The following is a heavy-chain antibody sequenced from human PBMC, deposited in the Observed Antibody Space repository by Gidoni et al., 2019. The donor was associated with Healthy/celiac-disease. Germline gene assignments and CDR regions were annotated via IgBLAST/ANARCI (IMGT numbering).Heavy chain of an antibody. V-gene: IGHV3-9*01. CDR2: ISWNSGSI. Sequence: EVQLVESGGGLVQPGRSLRLSCAASGFTFDAYAMHWVRQAPGKGLEWVSGISWNSGSIGYADSVKGRFTISRDNAKNSLYLQMNSLRAEDTALYYCAKARSPMTTVTTSYDYWGQGTLVTVSS. CDR1: GFTFDAYA. CDR3: AKARSPMTTVTTSYDY. J-gene: IGHJ4*02. D-gene: IGHD4-4*01.